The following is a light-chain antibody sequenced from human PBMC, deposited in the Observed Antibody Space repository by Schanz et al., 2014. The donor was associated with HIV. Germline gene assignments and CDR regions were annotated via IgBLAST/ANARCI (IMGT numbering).Light chain of an antibody. J-gene: IGKJ1*01. V-gene: IGKV3D-15*01. CDR3: QQYNNWPRT. CDR2: GAS. CDR1: QSVRSN. Sequence: EIGMTQSPATLSVSPGERATLSCRASQSVRSNLAWYQQKPGQAPRLLIYGASHRATGISDRFSGNGSGTEFTLTIGSLQSEDFAVYYCQQYNNWPRTFGQGTKVEIK.